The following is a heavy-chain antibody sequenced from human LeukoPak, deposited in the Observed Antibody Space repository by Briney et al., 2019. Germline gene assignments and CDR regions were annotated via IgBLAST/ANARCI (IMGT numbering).Heavy chain of an antibody. Sequence: SETLSLTCTVSGGSISSYYWSWIRQPPGKGLEWIGYIYYSGSTNYNPSLKSRVTISVGTSKNQFSLKLSSVTAADTAVYYCARGKYYYDSRGYLRAYYFAYGAQGTLVTFSS. D-gene: IGHD3-22*01. CDR3: ARGKYYYDSRGYLRAYYFAY. V-gene: IGHV4-59*08. J-gene: IGHJ4*02. CDR1: GGSISSYY. CDR2: IYYSGST.